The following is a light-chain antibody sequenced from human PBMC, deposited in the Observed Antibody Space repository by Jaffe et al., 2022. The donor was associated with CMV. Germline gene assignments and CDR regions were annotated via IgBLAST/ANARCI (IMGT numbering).Light chain of an antibody. V-gene: IGKV1-39*01. CDR1: QSVSTY. J-gene: IGKJ1*01. CDR3: QQSYAIPWT. Sequence: DIQMTQSPSSLSASVGDRVTITCRASQSVSTYLNWYQQRPGKAPNLLIYATSSLQSGVPSRFSGSGSGTDFTLTISSLQPEDFSTYYCQQSYAIPWTFGQGTTVKIK. CDR2: ATS.